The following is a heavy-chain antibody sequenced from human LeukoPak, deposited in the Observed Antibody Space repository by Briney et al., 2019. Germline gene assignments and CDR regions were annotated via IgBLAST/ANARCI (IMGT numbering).Heavy chain of an antibody. CDR1: GGSISSYY. CDR2: IYTSGGT. D-gene: IGHD5-18*01. J-gene: IGHJ3*02. Sequence: SETLSLTCTVSGGSISSYYWSWIQQPAGKGLEWIGRIYTSGGTNYNPSLKSRVTMSVDTSKNQFSLKLSSVTAADTAVYYCAGYSYGQGAFDIWGQGTMATVSS. V-gene: IGHV4-4*07. CDR3: AGYSYGQGAFDI.